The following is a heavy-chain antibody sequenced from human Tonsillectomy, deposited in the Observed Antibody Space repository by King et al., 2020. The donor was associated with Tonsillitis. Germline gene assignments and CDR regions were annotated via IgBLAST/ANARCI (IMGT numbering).Heavy chain of an antibody. Sequence: QLQESGPGLVKPSETLSLTCTVSGDSIRSGDYYWGWIRQPPGKGLEWIGSDHYSRGTYYTPSLLGRGAVALDTSKNHFYLSLSSVSAADTAVYYCAGHEHCSRGVCPYFFDYWGQGTLVIVSS. V-gene: IGHV4-39*01. J-gene: IGHJ4*02. CDR3: AGHEHCSRGVCPYFFDY. CDR1: GDSIRSGDYY. CDR2: DHYSRGT. D-gene: IGHD2-8*02.